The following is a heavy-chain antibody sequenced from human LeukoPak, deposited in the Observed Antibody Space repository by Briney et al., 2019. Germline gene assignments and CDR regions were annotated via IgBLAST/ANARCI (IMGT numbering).Heavy chain of an antibody. V-gene: IGHV3-7*01. CDR3: ARRVAFYGEYGDY. Sequence: GGSLRLSCSASGFTFSGYWMTWVRQASGKGVEWVASIMHDGSEKYYVDSVKGRFTISRDNAKNSLHLQMNSLRAEDTAVYYCARRVAFYGEYGDYWGQGTLVTVSS. J-gene: IGHJ4*02. D-gene: IGHD4-17*01. CDR1: GFTFSGYW. CDR2: IMHDGSEK.